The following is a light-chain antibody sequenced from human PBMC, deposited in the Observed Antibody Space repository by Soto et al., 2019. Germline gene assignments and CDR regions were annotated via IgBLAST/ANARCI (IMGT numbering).Light chain of an antibody. J-gene: IGKJ1*01. CDR1: QSISNH. CDR2: KAS. V-gene: IGKV1-5*03. Sequence: DIQMTHSQSSLSASVEARVIITCRASQSISNHLNWYQQKPGKAPKLLIYKASTLKSGVPSRFSGSGSGTEFTLTISSLQPDDFATYYCQHYNSYSEAFGQGTKVDIK. CDR3: QHYNSYSEA.